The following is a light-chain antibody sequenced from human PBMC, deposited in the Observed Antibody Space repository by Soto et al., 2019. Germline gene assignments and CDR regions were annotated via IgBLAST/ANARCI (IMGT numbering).Light chain of an antibody. Sequence: EIVMTQSPATLSVSPGERATLSCRASQSVASHLAWYQQKPGQAPRLLIYDASNRATGIPARFSGSGSGTDFTLTISSLEPEDLAVYYCQQRSNWPPITFGQGTRLEIK. J-gene: IGKJ5*01. CDR1: QSVASH. CDR2: DAS. V-gene: IGKV3-11*01. CDR3: QQRSNWPPIT.